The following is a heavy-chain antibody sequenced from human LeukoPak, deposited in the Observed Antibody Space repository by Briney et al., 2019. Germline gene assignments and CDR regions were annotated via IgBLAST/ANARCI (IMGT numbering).Heavy chain of an antibody. Sequence: ASVKVYCKASGGTFSSYAISWVRQAPGQGLEWMGGIIPIFGTANYAQKFQGRVTITADESTSTAYMELSSLRSEDTAVYYCASCRDIVVVPAANDLDYWGQGTLVTVSS. CDR1: GGTFSSYA. V-gene: IGHV1-69*13. D-gene: IGHD2-2*01. CDR2: IIPIFGTA. J-gene: IGHJ4*02. CDR3: ASCRDIVVVPAANDLDY.